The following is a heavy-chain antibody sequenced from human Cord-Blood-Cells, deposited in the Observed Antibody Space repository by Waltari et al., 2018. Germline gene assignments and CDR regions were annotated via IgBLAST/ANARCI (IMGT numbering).Heavy chain of an antibody. D-gene: IGHD6-13*01. J-gene: IGHJ3*02. V-gene: IGHV1-69*09. CDR3: AREVRYSSSWYAFDI. Sequence: QVQLVQSGAEVKKPGSSVKVSCKASGGTFSSYAISWVRQAPGQGLEWMGRIIPILGIANYAQKFQGRVTITADKSTSTAYMELSSLRSEDTAVYYCAREVRYSSSWYAFDIWGQGTMVTVSS. CDR1: GGTFSSYA. CDR2: IIPILGIA.